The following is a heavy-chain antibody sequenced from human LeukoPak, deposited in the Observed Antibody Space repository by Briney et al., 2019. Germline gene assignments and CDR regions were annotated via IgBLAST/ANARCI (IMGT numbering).Heavy chain of an antibody. Sequence: ASVKVSCKASGYTFTSYGISWVRQAPGQGLEWMGWISAYNGNTNYAQKLQGRVTMTTDTSTSTAYMELRSLRSDSTAVYYCARDPFVYGDYPTDYWGQGTLVTVSS. V-gene: IGHV1-18*01. D-gene: IGHD4-17*01. CDR1: GYTFTSYG. J-gene: IGHJ4*02. CDR2: ISAYNGNT. CDR3: ARDPFVYGDYPTDY.